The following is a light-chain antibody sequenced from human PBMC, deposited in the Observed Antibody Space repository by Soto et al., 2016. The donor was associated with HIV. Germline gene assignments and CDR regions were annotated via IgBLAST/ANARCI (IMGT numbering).Light chain of an antibody. V-gene: IGLV3-1*01. Sequence: SYELTQPPSVSVSPGQTASITCSGDKLGNKFTSWYQQKPGQSPLLVIHQDNKRPSGIPERFSGSNSGNTATLTISGTQAMDEADYYCQTWDSSTYVFGTGTKVTVL. J-gene: IGLJ1*01. CDR2: QDN. CDR1: KLGNKF. CDR3: QTWDSSTYV.